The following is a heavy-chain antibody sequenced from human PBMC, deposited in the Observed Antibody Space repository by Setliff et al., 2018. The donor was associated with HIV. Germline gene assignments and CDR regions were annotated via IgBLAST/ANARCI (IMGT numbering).Heavy chain of an antibody. CDR3: ARARRDSYDRGRRNHYYIDV. CDR1: GYTFSSYD. Sequence: ASVKVSCKASGYTFSSYDINWVRQATGQGLEWMGWMNPNSGNTGYAQKFQGRVTMTRDTSISTAYMELNNLKFEDTAVYYCARARRDSYDRGRRNHYYIDVWGKGATVTVSS. D-gene: IGHD3-22*01. V-gene: IGHV1-8*02. J-gene: IGHJ6*03. CDR2: MNPNSGNT.